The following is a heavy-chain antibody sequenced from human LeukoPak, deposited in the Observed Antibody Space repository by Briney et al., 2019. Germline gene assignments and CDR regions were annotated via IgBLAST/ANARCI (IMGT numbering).Heavy chain of an antibody. CDR1: GGSISSGGYY. V-gene: IGHV4-30-2*01. CDR2: IYHSGST. D-gene: IGHD5-12*01. J-gene: IGHJ3*02. CDR3: ARHGSGYDLKLHAFDI. Sequence: SQTLSLTCTVSGGSISSGGYYWSWIRQPPGKGLEWIGYIYHSGSTYYNPSLKSRVTISVDRSKNQLSLKLTSVTAADTAVYYCARHGSGYDLKLHAFDIWGQGTMVTVSS.